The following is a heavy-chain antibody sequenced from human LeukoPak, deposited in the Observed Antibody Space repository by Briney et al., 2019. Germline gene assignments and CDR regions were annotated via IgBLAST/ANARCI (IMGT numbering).Heavy chain of an antibody. J-gene: IGHJ6*04. V-gene: IGHV3-30*04. D-gene: IGHD3-10*02. CDR3: AELGITMIGGV. CDR1: VFTFRKHA. Sequence: PGGSLRLSCAASVFTFRKHAMHWVRQAPGKGLEWVAVISHDGSNKYYADSVKGRFTISRDNSKDTVYLQMNSLRAEDTAVYYCAELGITMIGGVWGKGTTVTISS. CDR2: ISHDGSNK.